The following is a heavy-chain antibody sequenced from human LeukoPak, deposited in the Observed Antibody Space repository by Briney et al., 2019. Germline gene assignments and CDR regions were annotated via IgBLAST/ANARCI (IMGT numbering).Heavy chain of an antibody. V-gene: IGHV3-7*05. CDR1: GFPFSSYW. J-gene: IGHJ4*02. D-gene: IGHD6-6*01. CDR3: AKRYSSSSSYFDY. CDR2: IKRDGSAK. Sequence: GGSLRLSCAASGFPFSSYWMSWVRQAPGKGLEWVASIKRDGSAKEYVDSVKGRFTISRDNSKHSLYLQMNSLRTEDTALYYCAKRYSSSSSYFDYWGQGTLVTVSS.